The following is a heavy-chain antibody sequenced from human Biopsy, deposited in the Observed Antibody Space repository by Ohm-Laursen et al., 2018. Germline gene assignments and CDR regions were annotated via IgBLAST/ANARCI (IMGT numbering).Heavy chain of an antibody. CDR3: VKQWGGYNFDS. Sequence: GSLRLSCTASGFTFHTYAMNWVRQAPGKGLEWVAHIDVSDYNTYYADSVRGRFTISRDNSKQMVHLEINSLTVDDTAVYYCVKQWGGYNFDSWGQGTLVTVSS. J-gene: IGHJ5*01. V-gene: IGHV3-23*01. CDR2: IDVSDYNT. CDR1: GFTFHTYA. D-gene: IGHD1-14*01.